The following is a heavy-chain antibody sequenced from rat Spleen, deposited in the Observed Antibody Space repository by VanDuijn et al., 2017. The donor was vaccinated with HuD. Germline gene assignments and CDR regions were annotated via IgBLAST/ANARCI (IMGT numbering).Heavy chain of an antibody. CDR3: ARPITTVAPFDY. CDR2: IWGDGST. CDR1: GFSLTSYH. V-gene: IGHV2-32*01. Sequence: QVQLKESGPGLVKPSETLSLTCTVSGFSLTSYHVSWVRQPPGKGLEWMGVIWGDGSTAYNSALKSRLSISRDTSKSQVFLKMSSLKTEDTATYYCARPITTVAPFDYWGQGVMVTVSS. D-gene: IGHD1-1*01. J-gene: IGHJ2*01.